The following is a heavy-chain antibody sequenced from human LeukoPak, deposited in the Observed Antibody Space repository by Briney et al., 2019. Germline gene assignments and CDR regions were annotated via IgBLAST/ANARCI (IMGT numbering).Heavy chain of an antibody. CDR1: GYTFTGYY. Sequence: GASVKVSCKASGYTFTGYYMHWVRQAPGQGLEWMGRVNPNSGGTNYAQKFQGRVTMTRDTSISTAHMELSRLRSDDTAVYYCARESDGEWELLPYFDYWGQGTLVTVSS. CDR2: VNPNSGGT. V-gene: IGHV1-2*06. D-gene: IGHD1-26*01. J-gene: IGHJ4*02. CDR3: ARESDGEWELLPYFDY.